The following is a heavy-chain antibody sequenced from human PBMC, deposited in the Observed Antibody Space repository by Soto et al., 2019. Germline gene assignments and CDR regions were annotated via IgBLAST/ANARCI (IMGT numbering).Heavy chain of an antibody. D-gene: IGHD2-2*01. CDR3: AKDRVIQLLPIWPDP. Sequence: GVSLRRCFGDSGFSFSNYCMHWVRQASGKGLGWVAFVSSDGNNKYYAESVKGRFTIARDKAKNTFYLQVDRLTVDDTAVYYCAKDRVIQLLPIWPDPWGKGTLVTVS. CDR1: GFSFSNYC. V-gene: IGHV3-30*18. CDR2: VSSDGNNK. J-gene: IGHJ5*02.